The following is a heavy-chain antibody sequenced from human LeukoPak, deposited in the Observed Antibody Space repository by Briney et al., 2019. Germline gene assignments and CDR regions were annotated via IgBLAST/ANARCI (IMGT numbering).Heavy chain of an antibody. D-gene: IGHD6-13*01. Sequence: SETLSLTCAVSNYAMSSSNWWSWIRQPPGKGLEWIGYTHYSGSTKYNPSLKSRLTISVDSSKNQFSLRLSSVTAADTAVYFCARGAAGTGAADYWGQGTLVTVSS. V-gene: IGHV4-28*03. CDR1: NYAMSSSNW. CDR2: THYSGST. CDR3: ARGAAGTGAADY. J-gene: IGHJ4*02.